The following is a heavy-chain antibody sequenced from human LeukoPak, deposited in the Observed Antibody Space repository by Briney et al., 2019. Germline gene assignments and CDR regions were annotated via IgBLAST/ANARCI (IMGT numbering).Heavy chain of an antibody. CDR2: ISDSGGST. J-gene: IGHJ4*02. D-gene: IGHD3-22*01. Sequence: GGSLRLSCAASRFTFSSYAMSWVRQAPGKGLEWVSGISDSGGSTYYADSVKGRFTISRDNSKNTLYLQMNSLRAEDTAVYYCARDRGSYYDSSGYYYWGQGTLVTVSS. V-gene: IGHV3-23*01. CDR3: ARDRGSYYDSSGYYY. CDR1: RFTFSSYA.